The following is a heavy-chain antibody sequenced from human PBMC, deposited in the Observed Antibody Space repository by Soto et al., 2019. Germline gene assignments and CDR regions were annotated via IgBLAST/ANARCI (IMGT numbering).Heavy chain of an antibody. Sequence: GGSLRLSCAASGFTFSGSAMHWVRQASGKGLEWVGRIRSKANSYATAYAASVKGRFTISRDDSKNTAYLQMNSLKTEDTAVYYCTRLAGEGSGYYYHFDYWGQGTLVTVSS. V-gene: IGHV3-73*01. J-gene: IGHJ4*02. D-gene: IGHD3-22*01. CDR2: IRSKANSYAT. CDR3: TRLAGEGSGYYYHFDY. CDR1: GFTFSGSA.